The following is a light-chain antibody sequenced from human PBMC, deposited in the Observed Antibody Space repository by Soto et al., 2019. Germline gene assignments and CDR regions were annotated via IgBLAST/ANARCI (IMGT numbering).Light chain of an antibody. CDR1: ASDVGGYHY. J-gene: IGLJ1*01. V-gene: IGLV2-14*01. Sequence: QSALTQPASVSGSPGQSITISCTGTASDVGGYHYVSWYQQHPGKAPKLMIYDVSDRPLGVSNRFSGSKSGNTASLTISGLQAEDEAEYYCSSYTSRSTYVFGTGTKLTVL. CDR3: SSYTSRSTYV. CDR2: DVS.